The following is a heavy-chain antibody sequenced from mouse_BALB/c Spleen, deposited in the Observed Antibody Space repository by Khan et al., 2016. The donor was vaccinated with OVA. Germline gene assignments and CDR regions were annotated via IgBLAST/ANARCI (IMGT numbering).Heavy chain of an antibody. V-gene: IGHV2-6-1*01. Sequence: QVQLKESGPGLVAPSQSLSITCPISGFSLNNYGVHWVRQPPGKGLEWLVVMWSDGSTTYNSALKSRLTISKANSKSQVFLKMNSLQTDDTAMYYCASQPYYHYNIMDYWGQGTSVTVSS. D-gene: IGHD2-10*01. J-gene: IGHJ4*01. CDR3: ASQPYYHYNIMDY. CDR2: MWSDGST. CDR1: GFSLNNYG.